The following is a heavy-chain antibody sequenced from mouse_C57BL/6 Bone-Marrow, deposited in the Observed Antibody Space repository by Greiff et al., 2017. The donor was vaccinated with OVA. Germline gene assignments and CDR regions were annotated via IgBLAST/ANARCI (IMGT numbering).Heavy chain of an antibody. CDR1: GFTFSDYG. CDR2: ISNLAYSI. D-gene: IGHD1-1*01. CDR3: ARRDYYGSSYGFAY. J-gene: IGHJ3*01. Sequence: EVKLVESGGGLVQPGGSLKLSCAASGFTFSDYGMAWVRQAPRKRPEWVAFISNLAYSIYYADTVTGRFTISRENAKNTLYLEMSSLRSEDTAMYYCARRDYYGSSYGFAYWGQGTLVTVSA. V-gene: IGHV5-15*01.